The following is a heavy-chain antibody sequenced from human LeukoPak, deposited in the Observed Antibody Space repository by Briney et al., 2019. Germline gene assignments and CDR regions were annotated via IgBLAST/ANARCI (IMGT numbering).Heavy chain of an antibody. CDR2: ISYDGSNK. Sequence: GGSLRLSCAASGFTFSSYAMHWVRQAPGKGLEWVAVISYDGSNKYYADSVKGRFTISRGNSKNTLYLQMNSLRAEDTAVYYCAREALGYSLDYWGQGTLVTVSS. D-gene: IGHD5-18*01. CDR3: AREALGYSLDY. V-gene: IGHV3-30-3*01. J-gene: IGHJ4*02. CDR1: GFTFSSYA.